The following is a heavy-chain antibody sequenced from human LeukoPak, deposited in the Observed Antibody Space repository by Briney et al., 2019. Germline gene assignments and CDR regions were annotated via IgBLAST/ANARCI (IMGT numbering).Heavy chain of an antibody. CDR2: INVRNGKV. V-gene: IGHV1-18*01. D-gene: IGHD2-15*01. CDR1: DYTFNSDG. CDR3: ANRGVQLYDS. J-gene: IGHJ5*01. Sequence: ASTKVSCRTSDYTFNSDGFTWVRQAPGKGLEWMGWINVRNGKVEYAHKSQGRVAMTRDTSTNTVYMDLRSLRPDDTAIYYCANRGVQLYDSWGQGTLVTVSS.